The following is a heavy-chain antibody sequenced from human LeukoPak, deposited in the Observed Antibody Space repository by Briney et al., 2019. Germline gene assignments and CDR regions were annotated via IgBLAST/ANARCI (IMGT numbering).Heavy chain of an antibody. D-gene: IGHD3-10*01. CDR1: GYTFTIDY. Sequence: GSVKVSCKASGYTFTIDYMHWVRQAPGQGLEWMGIINPSGGSTSYAQKFQGRVTMTRDTSTSTVYMELSSLRSEDTAVYYCAREGVRGVIIKGFDYWGQGTLVTVSS. CDR2: INPSGGST. V-gene: IGHV1-46*01. CDR3: AREGVRGVIIKGFDY. J-gene: IGHJ4*02.